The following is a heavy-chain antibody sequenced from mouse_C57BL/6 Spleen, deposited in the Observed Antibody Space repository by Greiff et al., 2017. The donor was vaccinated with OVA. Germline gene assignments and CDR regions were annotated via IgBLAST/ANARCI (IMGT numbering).Heavy chain of an antibody. CDR3: TTDYGSSSRYFDV. J-gene: IGHJ1*03. Sequence: EVQRVESGAELVRPGASVKLSCTASGFNIKDYYMHWVKQRPEQGLEWIGRIDPEDGDTEYAPKFQGKATMTADTSSNTAYLQLSSLTSEDTAVYYCTTDYGSSSRYFDVWGTGTTVTVSS. CDR1: GFNIKDYY. D-gene: IGHD1-1*01. V-gene: IGHV14-1*01. CDR2: IDPEDGDT.